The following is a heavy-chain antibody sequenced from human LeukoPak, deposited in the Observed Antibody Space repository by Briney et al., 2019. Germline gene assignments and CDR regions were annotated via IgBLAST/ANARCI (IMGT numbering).Heavy chain of an antibody. CDR1: GYTFTDYS. V-gene: IGHV1-2*02. Sequence: ASVKVSCKASGYTFTDYSLHWVRQAPGQGLEWMGWINPNSGGTNYAQKFQGGVTMTRDTSISTAYMELSRLRSDDTAVYYCARVFHRVYFDLWGRGTLVTVSS. J-gene: IGHJ2*01. CDR2: INPNSGGT. CDR3: ARVFHRVYFDL.